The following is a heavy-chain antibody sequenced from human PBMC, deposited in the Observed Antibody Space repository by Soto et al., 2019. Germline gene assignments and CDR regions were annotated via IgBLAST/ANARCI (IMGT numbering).Heavy chain of an antibody. V-gene: IGHV1-8*01. CDR2: MNPNSGNT. Sequence: QVQLVQSGAEVKTPGASVKVSCKASGYTFASYDINWVRQAPGQGLEWMGWMNPNSGNTGYAQKFQRRLTMTRDTALSIAHMELSSLRNEDPAVYYCARRDGYNCNGPDSWGQGTLVTVSA. J-gene: IGHJ5*01. CDR3: ARRDGYNCNGPDS. D-gene: IGHD1-20*01. CDR1: GYTFASYD.